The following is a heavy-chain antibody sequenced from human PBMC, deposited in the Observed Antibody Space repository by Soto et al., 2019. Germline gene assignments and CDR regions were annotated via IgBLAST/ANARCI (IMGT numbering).Heavy chain of an antibody. CDR3: AKDKRGTTILTTFDY. CDR2: VSGSGGGT. V-gene: IGHV3-23*01. Sequence: EVQLLESGGGLVQPGGSLRLSCSASGFTFSTFAMSWVRQAPGKGLEWVSGVSGSGGGTYYADSVQGRFTISRDNSKNTLYLQMNSLRAEDTAVYYCAKDKRGTTILTTFDYWGQGFLVTVSS. D-gene: IGHD4-4*01. CDR1: GFTFSTFA. J-gene: IGHJ4*02.